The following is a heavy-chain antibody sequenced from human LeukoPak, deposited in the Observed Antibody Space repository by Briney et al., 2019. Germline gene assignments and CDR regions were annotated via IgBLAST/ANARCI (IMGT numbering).Heavy chain of an antibody. J-gene: IGHJ2*01. CDR2: IYNTANS. D-gene: IGHD3-10*01. V-gene: IGHV4-59*08. Sequence: SETLSLTCTVSGGSVSSDTWSCIRQSPGKGLEWIGYIYNTANSNHNASLKNRVTISFDKSKSQLSLELSSVTAADTAIYYCARLGKMNLVQGVFWYFDLWGRGSLVTVSS. CDR3: ARLGKMNLVQGVFWYFDL. CDR1: GGSVSSDT.